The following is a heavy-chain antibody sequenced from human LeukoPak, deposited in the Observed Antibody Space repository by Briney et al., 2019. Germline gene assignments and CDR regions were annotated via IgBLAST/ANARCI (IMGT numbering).Heavy chain of an antibody. CDR3: ARRSLLRYFDWSTQGADYFDY. CDR1: GGSISSYY. V-gene: IGHV4-4*07. J-gene: IGHJ4*02. D-gene: IGHD3-9*01. CDR2: IYTSGST. Sequence: SETLSLTCTVSGGSISSYYWSWIRQPAGKGLEWIGRIYTSGSTNYNPSLKSRVTISVDTSKNQFSLKLSSATAADTAVYYCARRSLLRYFDWSTQGADYFDYWGQGTLVTVSS.